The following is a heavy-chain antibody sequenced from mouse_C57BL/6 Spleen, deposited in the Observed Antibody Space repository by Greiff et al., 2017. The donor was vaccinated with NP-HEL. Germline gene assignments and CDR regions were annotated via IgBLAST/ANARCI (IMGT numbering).Heavy chain of an antibody. D-gene: IGHD1-1*01. Sequence: VQLQQSGAELARPGASVKLSCKASGYTFTSYGISWVKQRTGQGLEWIGEIYPRSGNTYYNEKFKGKATLTADKSSSTAYMELRSLTSADSAVYFCARGGTTVVASTPLDYWGQGTTLTVSS. CDR3: ARGGTTVVASTPLDY. CDR1: GYTFTSYG. CDR2: IYPRSGNT. J-gene: IGHJ2*01. V-gene: IGHV1-81*01.